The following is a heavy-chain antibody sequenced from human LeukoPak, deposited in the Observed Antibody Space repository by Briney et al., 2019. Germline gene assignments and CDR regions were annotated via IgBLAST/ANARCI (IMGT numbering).Heavy chain of an antibody. D-gene: IGHD6-6*01. V-gene: IGHV4-4*07. CDR2: IYTSGST. J-gene: IGHJ5*02. Sequence: SETLSLTCTVSGGSISSYYWSWIRQPAGKGLEWIGRIYTSGSTNYNPSLKSRVTMSVDTSKNQFSLKLRSVTAADTAVYYCARDRTYSSSLGHYFDPWGQGTLVTVSS. CDR1: GGSISSYY. CDR3: ARDRTYSSSLGHYFDP.